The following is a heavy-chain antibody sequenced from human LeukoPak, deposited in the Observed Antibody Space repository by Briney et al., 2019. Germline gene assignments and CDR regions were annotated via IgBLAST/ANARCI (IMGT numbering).Heavy chain of an antibody. CDR2: ISGSGGST. J-gene: IGHJ4*02. V-gene: IGHV3-23*01. CDR3: TTGGYYLDY. CDR1: GFTFSSYA. Sequence: TGGSLRLSCAAPGFTFSSYAMSWVRQAPGKGLEWVSAISGSGGSTYYADSVKGRFTISRDNSKNTLYLQMNSLKTEDTAVYYCTTGGYYLDYWGQGTLVTVSS. D-gene: IGHD3-16*01.